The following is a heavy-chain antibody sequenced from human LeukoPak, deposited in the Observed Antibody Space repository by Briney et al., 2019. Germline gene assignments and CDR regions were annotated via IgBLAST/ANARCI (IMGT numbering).Heavy chain of an antibody. V-gene: IGHV4-39*01. CDR1: GVSISSSSYY. D-gene: IGHD2-2*02. Sequence: SETLSLTCTVSGVSISSSSYYWGWIRQPPGKGLEWIGSIYYSGSTYYNPSLKSRVTISVDTSKNQFSLKLSSVAAADTAVYYCAGGRVVVPAAIQGDSYYYYYYGMDVWGQGTTVTVSS. J-gene: IGHJ6*02. CDR2: IYYSGST. CDR3: AGGRVVVPAAIQGDSYYYYYYGMDV.